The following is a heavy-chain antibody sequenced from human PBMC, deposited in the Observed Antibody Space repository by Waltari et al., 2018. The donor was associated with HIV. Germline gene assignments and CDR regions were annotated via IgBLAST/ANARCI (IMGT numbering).Heavy chain of an antibody. CDR2: IDQSGAT. CDR1: GGSFSGFF. CDR3: ARGPSLRVFRGSRYFNSSLDV. Sequence: QVQLQQWGAGLVKTSETLSLTCLVSGGSFSGFFWTWVRHSPGKGLEWIGEIDQSGATRFNPSLKRRIVISMDTSRSHFALKLSPVSPADTAVNYCARGPSLRVFRGSRYFNSSLDVWGQGTTVTVSS. J-gene: IGHJ6*02. V-gene: IGHV4-34*01. D-gene: IGHD3-3*01.